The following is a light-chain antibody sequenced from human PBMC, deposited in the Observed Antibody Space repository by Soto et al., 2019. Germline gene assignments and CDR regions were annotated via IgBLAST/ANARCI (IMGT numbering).Light chain of an antibody. Sequence: QSALTQPASVSGSPGQSITISCTGTSSDVGGYNYVSWYQQHPGKAPKLMIYDVSNRPSGVSNLFSGSKSGNTTSLTISGRQAEDEADYYCSSYTSSSTLCVFGTGTKLTVL. V-gene: IGLV2-14*01. CDR2: DVS. J-gene: IGLJ1*01. CDR1: SSDVGGYNY. CDR3: SSYTSSSTLCV.